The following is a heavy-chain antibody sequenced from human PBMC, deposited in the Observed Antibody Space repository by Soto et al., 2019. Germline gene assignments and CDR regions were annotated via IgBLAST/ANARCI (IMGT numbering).Heavy chain of an antibody. J-gene: IGHJ6*02. CDR1: GGSFSGYY. CDR2: INHSGST. D-gene: IGHD3-3*01. CDR3: ARESAHYDFWSGYYSGYGMDV. Sequence: SETLSLTCAVYGGSFSGYYWSWIRQPPGKGLEWTGEINHSGSTNYNPSLKSRVTISVDTSKNQFSLKLSSVTAADTAVYYCARESAHYDFWSGYYSGYGMDVWGQGTTVTVSS. V-gene: IGHV4-34*01.